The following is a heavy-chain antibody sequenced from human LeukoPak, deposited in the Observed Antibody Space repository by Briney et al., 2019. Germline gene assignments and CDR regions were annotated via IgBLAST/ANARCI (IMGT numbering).Heavy chain of an antibody. D-gene: IGHD3-16*02. Sequence: PSETLSLTCTVSGGSISAYYWSWIRQPAGKGLEWIGRIYTGGNTNYNPSLKSRLTMSVDTSKNQFSLKLSSVTAADTAVYYCARRVYVWGSYRDYWGQGTLVTVSS. J-gene: IGHJ4*02. CDR2: IYTGGNT. V-gene: IGHV4-4*07. CDR3: ARRVYVWGSYRDY. CDR1: GGSISAYY.